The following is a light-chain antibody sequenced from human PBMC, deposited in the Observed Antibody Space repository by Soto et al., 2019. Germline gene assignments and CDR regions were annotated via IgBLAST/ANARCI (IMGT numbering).Light chain of an antibody. CDR2: QAS. CDR3: QEYNSAPEA. CDR1: LSISSY. Sequence: DIQMTQSPTFLSASVGDRVTITCRASLSISSYLAWYHQKPGQAPKLLIYQASTLENGVPSRISGSGSGTDFTLTISSLQPEDVATYYCQEYNSAPEAFGQGTKVEIK. J-gene: IGKJ1*01. V-gene: IGKV1-5*03.